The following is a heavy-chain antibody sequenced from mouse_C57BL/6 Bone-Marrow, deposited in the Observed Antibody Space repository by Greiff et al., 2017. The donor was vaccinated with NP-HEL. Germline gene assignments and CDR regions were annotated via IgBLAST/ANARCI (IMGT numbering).Heavy chain of an antibody. V-gene: IGHV5-9*01. CDR1: GFTFSSYT. CDR3: ARRDYDYDGDYFDY. CDR2: ISGGGGNT. D-gene: IGHD2-4*01. Sequence: EVMLVESGGGLVKPGGSLKLSCAASGFTFSSYTMSWVRQTPEKRLEWVATISGGGGNTYYPDSVKGRFTISRDNAKNTLYLHMSSLRSEDTALYYCARRDYDYDGDYFDYWGQGTTLTGSS. J-gene: IGHJ2*01.